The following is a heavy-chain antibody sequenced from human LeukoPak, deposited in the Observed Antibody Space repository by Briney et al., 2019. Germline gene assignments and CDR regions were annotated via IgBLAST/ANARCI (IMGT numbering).Heavy chain of an antibody. D-gene: IGHD3-22*01. CDR2: ISWNSGSI. CDR1: GFTFDDYA. CDR3: AKDYYDSSGSLLDY. V-gene: IGHV3-9*01. J-gene: IGHJ4*02. Sequence: PGGSLRLSCAASGFTFDDYAMHWVRQAPGKGLEWVSGISWNSGSIGYADSVKGRFTISRDNAKNSLYLQMNSLRAEDTALYYCAKDYYDSSGSLLDYWGQGTLVTVSS.